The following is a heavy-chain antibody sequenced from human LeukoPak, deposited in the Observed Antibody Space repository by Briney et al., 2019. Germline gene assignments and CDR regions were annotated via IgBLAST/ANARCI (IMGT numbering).Heavy chain of an antibody. V-gene: IGHV4-39*01. CDR3: ARRGGVVVPAAGCYFDL. D-gene: IGHD2-2*01. CDR1: GGSISSSSYY. CDR2: IYYSGST. J-gene: IGHJ2*01. Sequence: PSETLSLTCTVSGGSISSSSYYWGWIRQPPGKGLEWIGSIYYSGSTYYNPSLKSRVTISVDTSKNQFSLKLSSVTAADTAVYYWARRGGVVVPAAGCYFDLGGRAPRVTVSS.